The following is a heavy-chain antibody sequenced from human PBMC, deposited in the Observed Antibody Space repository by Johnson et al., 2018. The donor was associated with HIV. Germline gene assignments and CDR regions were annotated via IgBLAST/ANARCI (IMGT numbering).Heavy chain of an antibody. V-gene: IGHV3-30-3*01. CDR2: ISYDGINK. Sequence: QMLLVESGGGVVQPGRSLRLSCAASGFTFSTYAMHWVRQAPAKGLEWVTIISYDGINKYYADSVKGRFTISRDNSKDTLYLQMHSLRPEDTALYYCARDPPYGGNPSAFDVWGQGTMVTVSS. J-gene: IGHJ3*01. CDR1: GFTFSTYA. D-gene: IGHD4-23*01. CDR3: ARDPPYGGNPSAFDV.